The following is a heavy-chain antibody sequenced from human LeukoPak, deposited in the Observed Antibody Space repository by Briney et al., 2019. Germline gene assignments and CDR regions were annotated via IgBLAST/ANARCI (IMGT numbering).Heavy chain of an antibody. CDR2: IIPIFGTA. CDR1: GGTFSSYA. J-gene: IGHJ4*02. D-gene: IGHD3-22*01. CDR3: ARSAYYDSSGYYDY. Sequence: SVKVSCKASGGTFSSYAISWVRQAPGQGLEWMGRIIPIFGTANYAQKFQGRVTITTDEPTSTAYMELSSLRSEDTAVYYCARSAYYDSSGYYDYWGQGTLVTVSS. V-gene: IGHV1-69*05.